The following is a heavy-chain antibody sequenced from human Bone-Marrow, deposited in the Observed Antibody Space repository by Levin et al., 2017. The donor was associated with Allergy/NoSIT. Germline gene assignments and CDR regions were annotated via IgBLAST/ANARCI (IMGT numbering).Heavy chain of an antibody. J-gene: IGHJ4*02. D-gene: IGHD6-13*01. Sequence: GESLKISCKAFGYSFTNYALNWVRQAPGQGLEWMGWINTRTGNPTYAQAFTGRFVFSLDTSVSTAYLQISSLETEDTAVYFCTRTVAAAGTPYYFDFWGQGTLVTVSS. CDR3: TRTVAAAGTPYYFDF. V-gene: IGHV7-4-1*02. CDR2: INTRTGNP. CDR1: GYSFTNYA.